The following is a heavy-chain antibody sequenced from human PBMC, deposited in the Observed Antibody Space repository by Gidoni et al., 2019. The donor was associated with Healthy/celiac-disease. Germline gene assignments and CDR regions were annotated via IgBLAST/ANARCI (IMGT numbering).Heavy chain of an antibody. Sequence: QVQLQESGPGLVKPSQTLSLTCTVSGGSISSGSYYWSWIRQPAGKGLEWIGRIYTSGSTNYNPSLKSRVTMSVDTSKNQFSLKLSSVTAADTAVYYCARASSIAARRSAFDIWGQGTMVTVSS. CDR3: ARASSIAARRSAFDI. CDR2: IYTSGST. D-gene: IGHD6-6*01. J-gene: IGHJ3*02. V-gene: IGHV4-61*02. CDR1: GGSISSGSYY.